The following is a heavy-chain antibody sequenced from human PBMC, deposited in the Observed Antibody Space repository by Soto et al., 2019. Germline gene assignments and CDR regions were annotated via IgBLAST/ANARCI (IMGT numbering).Heavy chain of an antibody. D-gene: IGHD2-8*01. CDR2: ISAYNGNT. CDR1: GYTFTSYG. Sequence: GASVKVSCKASGYTFTSYGISWVRQAPGQGLEWMGWISAYNGNTNYAQKLQGRVTTTTDTSTSTAYMELRSLRSDDTAVYYCARLGPLVDCTNGVCYKGAYYGMDVWGQGTTVTVSS. J-gene: IGHJ6*02. CDR3: ARLGPLVDCTNGVCYKGAYYGMDV. V-gene: IGHV1-18*04.